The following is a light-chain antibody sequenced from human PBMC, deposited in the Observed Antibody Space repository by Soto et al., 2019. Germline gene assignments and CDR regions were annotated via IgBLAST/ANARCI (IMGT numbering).Light chain of an antibody. Sequence: QSVLTQPASVSGSPGQSITISCTGTSGDIGAFNYVSWYQQHPGKAPKLIIYAVSNRPSGVSERFSGSKSDSTASLSISGLQAEDEADYYCCSYASTSTYVFGPGTKVNVL. J-gene: IGLJ1*01. CDR1: SGDIGAFNY. V-gene: IGLV2-14*01. CDR3: CSYASTSTYV. CDR2: AVS.